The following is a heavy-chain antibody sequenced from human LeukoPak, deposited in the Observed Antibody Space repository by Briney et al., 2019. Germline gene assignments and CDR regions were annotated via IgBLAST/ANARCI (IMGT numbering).Heavy chain of an antibody. CDR1: GYSFTSYW. V-gene: IGHV5-51*01. Sequence: GESLKISCKGSGYSFTSYWIGWFRQMPGKGLEWMGIIYPGDSDTRYSPSFQGQVTISADKSISTAYLQWSTLKASDTATYYCARQARGYSYGYDDYWGQGTLVTVSS. CDR3: ARQARGYSYGYDDY. CDR2: IYPGDSDT. D-gene: IGHD5-18*01. J-gene: IGHJ4*02.